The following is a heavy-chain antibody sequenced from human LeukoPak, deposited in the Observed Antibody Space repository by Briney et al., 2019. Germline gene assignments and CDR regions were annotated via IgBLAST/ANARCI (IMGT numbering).Heavy chain of an antibody. J-gene: IGHJ4*02. CDR3: AKDTYYYDSSGYVDY. Sequence: PGRSLRLSCAASGFTFDDYAMHWVRQAPGXXLEWVSGISWNSGSIGYADSVKGRFTISRDNAKNSLYLQMNSLRAEDTALYYCAKDTYYYDSSGYVDYWGQGTLVTVSS. D-gene: IGHD3-22*01. V-gene: IGHV3-9*01. CDR1: GFTFDDYA. CDR2: ISWNSGSI.